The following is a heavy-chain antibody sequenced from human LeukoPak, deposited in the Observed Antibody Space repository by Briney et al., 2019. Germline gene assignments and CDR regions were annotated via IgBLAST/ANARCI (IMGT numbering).Heavy chain of an antibody. J-gene: IGHJ3*02. Sequence: PSETLSLTCTVSGGSISSGSYYWSWIRQPAGKGLECIGRIYTSGSTNYNPSLKSRVTISVDTSKNQFSLKLSSVTAADTAVYYCAREGHYYASGSGAFEIWGQGTMITVSS. D-gene: IGHD3-10*01. CDR2: IYTSGST. CDR3: AREGHYYASGSGAFEI. CDR1: GGSISSGSYY. V-gene: IGHV4-61*02.